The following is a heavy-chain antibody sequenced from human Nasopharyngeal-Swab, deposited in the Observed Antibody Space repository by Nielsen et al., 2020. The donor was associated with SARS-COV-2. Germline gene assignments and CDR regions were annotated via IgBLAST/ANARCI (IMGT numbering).Heavy chain of an antibody. CDR1: GGTFSSYA. V-gene: IGHV1-69*13. Sequence: SVKVSLKASGGTFSSYAISWVRQAPGQGLEWMGGIIPIFGTANYAQKFQGRVTITADESTSTAYMELSSLRSEDTAVYYCARDRNFVVVVAATLSDYYGMDVWGQGTTVTVSS. CDR2: IIPIFGTA. CDR3: ARDRNFVVVVAATLSDYYGMDV. D-gene: IGHD2-15*01. J-gene: IGHJ6*02.